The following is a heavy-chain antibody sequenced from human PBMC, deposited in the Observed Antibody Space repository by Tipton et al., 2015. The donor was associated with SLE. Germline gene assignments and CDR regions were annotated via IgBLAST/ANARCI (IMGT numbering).Heavy chain of an antibody. CDR3: ARGEGGYSGDDRPQLQYYYMDL. D-gene: IGHD5-12*01. V-gene: IGHV1-69*01. CDR2: IIPIFGTA. Sequence: QLVQSGAEVKKPGSSVKVSCKASGGTFSNYAISWVRQAPGQGLEWMGGIIPIFGTANYAQKFQGRVTITADEFTSTAYMELSSLRSEDTAVYYCARGEGGYSGDDRPQLQYYYMDLWAKGTTVIVPS. J-gene: IGHJ6*03. CDR1: GGTFSNYA.